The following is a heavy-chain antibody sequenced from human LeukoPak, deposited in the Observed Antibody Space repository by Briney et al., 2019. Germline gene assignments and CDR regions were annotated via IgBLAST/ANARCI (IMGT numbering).Heavy chain of an antibody. Sequence: GGSLRLSCAASGVTFSNYAMHWVCQAPGKGLEWVAVISYDGSNKYYADSVKGRFTISRDNSKNTLYLQMNSLRAEDTAVYYCARDLYDSSESAFDIWGQGTMVTVSS. J-gene: IGHJ3*02. CDR2: ISYDGSNK. CDR3: ARDLYDSSESAFDI. D-gene: IGHD3-22*01. V-gene: IGHV3-30-3*01. CDR1: GVTFSNYA.